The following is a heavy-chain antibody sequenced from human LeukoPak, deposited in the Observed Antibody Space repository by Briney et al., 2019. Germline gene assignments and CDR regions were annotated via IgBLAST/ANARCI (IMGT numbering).Heavy chain of an antibody. Sequence: GGSLRLCCAASEFTFSSYAMQWVRQAPGKGLGWISGISASGVSTWYADSVKGRFTISRDNSENTLYLQMNSLRAEDTAVYYCAKYVSAKGPPYALDVWGQGTTVTVSS. J-gene: IGHJ6*02. V-gene: IGHV3-23*01. CDR1: EFTFSSYA. CDR2: ISASGVST. D-gene: IGHD2/OR15-2a*01. CDR3: AKYVSAKGPPYALDV.